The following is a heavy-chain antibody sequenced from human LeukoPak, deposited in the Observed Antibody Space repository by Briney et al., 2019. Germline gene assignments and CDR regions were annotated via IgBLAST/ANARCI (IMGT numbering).Heavy chain of an antibody. J-gene: IGHJ6*04. V-gene: IGHV3-9*01. CDR3: ARGQVVGATFGMDV. D-gene: IGHD1-26*01. CDR2: ISWNSGST. CDR1: GFTFDEYG. Sequence: PGGSLRLSCAASGFTFDEYGMHWVRQAPGKGLEWVSGISWNSGSTGYADSVKGRFTISRDNAKNSLYLQMNSLRAEDTAVYYCARGQVVGATFGMDVWGKGTTVTVSS.